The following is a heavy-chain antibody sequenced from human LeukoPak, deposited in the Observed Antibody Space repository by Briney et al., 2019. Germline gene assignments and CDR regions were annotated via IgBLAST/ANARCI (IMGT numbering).Heavy chain of an antibody. CDR1: GGSISSSSYY. D-gene: IGHD6-13*01. CDR3: ARDGAAAGDWFDP. CDR2: IYYSGST. V-gene: IGHV4-39*02. J-gene: IGHJ5*02. Sequence: SETPSLTCTVSGGSISSSSYYWGWIRQPPGKGLEWIGSIYYSGSTYYNPSLKSRVTISVDTSKNQFSLKLSSVTAADTAVYYCARDGAAAGDWFDPWGQGTLVTVSS.